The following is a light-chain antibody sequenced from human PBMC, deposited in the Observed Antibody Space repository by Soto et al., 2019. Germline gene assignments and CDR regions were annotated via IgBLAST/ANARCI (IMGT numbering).Light chain of an antibody. Sequence: EIVLTQSPGTLSLSPGERVTLSCRASQTVSSTYLAWYQQKPGQAPRLLIYGASSRATGIPDRVSGSGSGTDFTLTISSLEPEDFAVYYCQQYGSPTGTFGQGSKLEIK. CDR2: GAS. V-gene: IGKV3-20*01. CDR1: QTVSSTY. J-gene: IGKJ2*01. CDR3: QQYGSPTGT.